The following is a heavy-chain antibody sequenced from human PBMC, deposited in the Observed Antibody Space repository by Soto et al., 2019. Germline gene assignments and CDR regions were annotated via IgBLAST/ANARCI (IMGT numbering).Heavy chain of an antibody. CDR2: IIPIFGTA. CDR3: ARGITGTVTYYYGLDV. J-gene: IGHJ6*02. D-gene: IGHD1-20*01. V-gene: IGHV1-69*12. CDR1: GGTFSSYA. Sequence: QVQLVQSGAAVKKPGSSMKVSCKASGGTFSSYAISWVRQAPGQGLEWMGGIIPIFGTADYAQKFHGRVTITADESTSTADMELSSLRSEDTAVYYCARGITGTVTYYYGLDVWGQGTTVTVSS.